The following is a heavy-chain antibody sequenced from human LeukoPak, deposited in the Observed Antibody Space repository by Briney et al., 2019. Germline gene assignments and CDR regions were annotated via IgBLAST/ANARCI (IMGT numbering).Heavy chain of an antibody. D-gene: IGHD6-13*01. V-gene: IGHV4-34*01. J-gene: IGHJ5*02. CDR1: GGSSSGYY. CDR3: ARDPYSSSWYGGP. Sequence: SETLSLTCAVYGGSSSGYYWSWIRQPPGKGLEWIGEINHSGSTNYNPSLKSRVTISVDTSKNQFSLKLSSVTAADTAVYYCARDPYSSSWYGGPWGQGTLVTVSS. CDR2: INHSGST.